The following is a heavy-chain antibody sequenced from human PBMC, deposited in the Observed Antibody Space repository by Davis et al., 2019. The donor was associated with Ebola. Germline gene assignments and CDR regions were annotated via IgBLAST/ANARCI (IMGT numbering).Heavy chain of an antibody. CDR2: IYYSGST. CDR1: GGSISSSSYY. Sequence: GSLRLSCTVSGGSISSSSYYWGWIRQPPGKGLEWIGSIYYSGSTYYNPSLKSRVTISVDTSKNQFSLKLSSVTAADTAVYYCARRVVVAATRIDYWGQGTLVTVSS. CDR3: ARRVVVAATRIDY. V-gene: IGHV4-39*07. J-gene: IGHJ4*02. D-gene: IGHD2-15*01.